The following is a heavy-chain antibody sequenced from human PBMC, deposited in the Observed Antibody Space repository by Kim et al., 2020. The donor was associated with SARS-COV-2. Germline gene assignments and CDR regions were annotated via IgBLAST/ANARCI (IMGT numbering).Heavy chain of an antibody. CDR2: TYYRSKWYS. J-gene: IGHJ4*02. D-gene: IGHD6-13*01. CDR1: GDSVSSKNAI. CDR3: ARAGAGQAAGKFDC. V-gene: IGHV6-1*01. Sequence: SQTLSLTCAISGDSVSSKNAIWNWIRQSPSGGLEWLGRTYYRSKWYSDSAASVRRRITVNPDTSRNQFSLQLNSVTPEDTAVYYCARAGAGQAAGKFDCWGQGTLVTVSS.